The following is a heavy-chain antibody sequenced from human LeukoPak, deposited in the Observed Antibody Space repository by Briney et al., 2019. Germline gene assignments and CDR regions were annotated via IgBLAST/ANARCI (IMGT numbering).Heavy chain of an antibody. Sequence: GGSLRLSCAASGFTFSSYAMSWVRQAPGKGLEWVSASSGSGGSTYYADSVRGRFTISRDNSKNTLYLQMNSLRAEDTAVYYCAKCADSRYYFDYWGQGTLVTVSS. D-gene: IGHD2-15*01. V-gene: IGHV3-23*01. CDR3: AKCADSRYYFDY. J-gene: IGHJ4*02. CDR2: SSGSGGST. CDR1: GFTFSSYA.